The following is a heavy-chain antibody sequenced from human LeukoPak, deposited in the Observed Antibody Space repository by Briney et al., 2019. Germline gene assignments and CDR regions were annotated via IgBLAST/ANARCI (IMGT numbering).Heavy chain of an antibody. CDR2: ICASGST. V-gene: IGHV4-61*02. J-gene: IGHJ4*02. CDR1: GGSISSGSYC. D-gene: IGHD2-15*01. Sequence: SETLSLTCTVSGGSISSGSYCWSWIRQPAGKGLEWIGRICASGSTNYNPSLKSRVTISVDTSKNQFSLKLSSVTAADTAVYYCARVACSGGSCYAGASYYFDYWGQGTLVTVSS. CDR3: ARVACSGGSCYAGASYYFDY.